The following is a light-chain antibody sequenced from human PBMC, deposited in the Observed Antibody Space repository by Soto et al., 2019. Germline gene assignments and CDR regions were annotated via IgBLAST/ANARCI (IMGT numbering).Light chain of an antibody. CDR1: SSDIGTYDY. CDR2: EVS. CDR3: SSYTVSSTRV. Sequence: QSALTQPPSASGSPGQSVTISCTGTSSDIGTYDYVSWYQHLPDKAPKLIIYEVSKRPSGVPDRFSGSKSGNTASLTVSGLHAEDEAHYYCSSYTVSSTRVFGGGTKVTVL. J-gene: IGLJ3*02. V-gene: IGLV2-8*01.